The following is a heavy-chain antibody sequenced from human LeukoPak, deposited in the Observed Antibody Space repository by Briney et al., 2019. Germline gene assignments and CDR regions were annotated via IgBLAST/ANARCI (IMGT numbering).Heavy chain of an antibody. CDR3: ARGLTGYYPFDY. Sequence: SETLSLTCTVSGGSISSGSYYWSWIRQPAGKGLEWIGRTYTSGSTNYNPSLKSRVTISVDTSKNQFSLKLSSVTAADTAVYYCARGLTGYYPFDYWGQGTLVTVSS. CDR2: TYTSGST. J-gene: IGHJ4*02. V-gene: IGHV4-61*02. CDR1: GGSISSGSYY. D-gene: IGHD3-9*01.